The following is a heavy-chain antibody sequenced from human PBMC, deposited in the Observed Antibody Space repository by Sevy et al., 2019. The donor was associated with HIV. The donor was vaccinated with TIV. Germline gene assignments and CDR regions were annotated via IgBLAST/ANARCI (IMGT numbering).Heavy chain of an antibody. D-gene: IGHD2-8*01. V-gene: IGHV3-23*01. J-gene: IGHJ4*02. CDR2: LSFGCGEI. Sequence: GGSLRLSCAASGFTFSKYSMSWVRQPPGKGLEWVSTLSFGCGEINHADSVKGRVTISRDNSKNSLYLQMNNLGAEDTAVYYCAREGCTKPHDYWGQGTLVTVSS. CDR3: AREGCTKPHDY. CDR1: GFTFSKYS.